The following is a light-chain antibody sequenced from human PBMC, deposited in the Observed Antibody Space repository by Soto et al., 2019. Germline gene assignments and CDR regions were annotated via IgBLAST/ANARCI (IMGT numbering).Light chain of an antibody. Sequence: DLQMTQSPSSLSASVGDRVTITCRASQSIDNYLNWYQQKPGKAPNLLIYAASTLLSGVPSRFSGRGSGTHFTLTVSSLQPEDFATYYCQQSYSSPETFGQGTKVEIK. J-gene: IGKJ1*01. CDR1: QSIDNY. CDR3: QQSYSSPET. CDR2: AAS. V-gene: IGKV1-39*01.